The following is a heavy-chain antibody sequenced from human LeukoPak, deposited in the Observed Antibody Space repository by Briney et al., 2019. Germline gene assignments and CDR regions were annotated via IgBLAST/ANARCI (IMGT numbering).Heavy chain of an antibody. J-gene: IGHJ4*02. Sequence: SETLSLTCAVYGGSFSGYYWSWIRQAPGKGLEWIGEINHSGSTNYNPSLKSRVTISVDTSKNQFSLKLSSVTAADTAVYYCASGRGVGGYYPQIDYWGQGTLVTVSS. D-gene: IGHD3-22*01. CDR1: GGSFSGYY. CDR3: ASGRGVGGYYPQIDY. V-gene: IGHV4-34*01. CDR2: INHSGST.